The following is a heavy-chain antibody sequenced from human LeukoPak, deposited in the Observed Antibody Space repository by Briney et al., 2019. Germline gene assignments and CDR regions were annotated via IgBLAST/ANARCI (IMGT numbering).Heavy chain of an antibody. CDR2: ISWNSGSI. D-gene: IGHD6-13*01. V-gene: IGHV3-9*01. CDR1: GFTFDDYA. J-gene: IGHJ4*02. Sequence: GGSLRLSCAASGFTFDDYAMHWVRQAPGKGLEWVSGISWNSGSIGYADSVKGRFTISRDNAKNSLYLQMNSLRAEDTALYYCAKSRPAAAWEFLPVNFDYWGQGTLVTVSS. CDR3: AKSRPAAAWEFLPVNFDY.